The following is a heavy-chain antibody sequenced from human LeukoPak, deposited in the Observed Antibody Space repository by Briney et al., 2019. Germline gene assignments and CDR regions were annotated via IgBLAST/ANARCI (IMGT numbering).Heavy chain of an antibody. Sequence: GGSLRLSCAASGFTFTSYWMSWVRQAPGKGLEWVANIKQDGSEKYYVDSVKGRFTISRDNAKNSLYLQMNSLRAEDTAIYYCARSYLRMASASWGQGTLVTVSS. V-gene: IGHV3-7*01. CDR3: ARSYLRMASAS. CDR1: GFTFTSYW. D-gene: IGHD3-10*01. CDR2: IKQDGSEK. J-gene: IGHJ5*02.